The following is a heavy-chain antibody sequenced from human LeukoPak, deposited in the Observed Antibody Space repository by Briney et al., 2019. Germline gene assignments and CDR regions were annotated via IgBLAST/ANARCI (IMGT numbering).Heavy chain of an antibody. CDR3: ARVSGYDWESFYDY. D-gene: IGHD5-12*01. CDR1: GGSISSSSYH. CDR2: MYYSGGT. J-gene: IGHJ4*02. V-gene: IGHV4-39*07. Sequence: PSETLSLTCTVSGGSISSSSYHWGWIRQPPGKGLEWIGSMYYSGGTYYNPSLKSRVTISVDTSKNQFSLKLNSVTAADTAVYYCARVSGYDWESFYDYWGQGTLVTVSS.